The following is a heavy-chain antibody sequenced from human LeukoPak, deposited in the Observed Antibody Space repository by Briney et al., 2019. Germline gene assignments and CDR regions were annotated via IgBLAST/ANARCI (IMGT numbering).Heavy chain of an antibody. CDR2: ISGSGGST. J-gene: IGHJ4*02. Sequence: GGSLRLSCAASGFTFSSYWMSWVRQAPGKGLEWVSAISGSGGSTYYADSVKGRFTISRDNSKNTLYLQMNSLRAEDTAVYYCAKRRHYYDSSGYPDYWGQGTLVTVSS. D-gene: IGHD3-22*01. CDR3: AKRRHYYDSSGYPDY. CDR1: GFTFSSYW. V-gene: IGHV3-23*01.